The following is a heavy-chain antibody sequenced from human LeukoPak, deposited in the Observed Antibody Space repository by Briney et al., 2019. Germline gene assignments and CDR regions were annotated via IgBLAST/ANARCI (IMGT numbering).Heavy chain of an antibody. Sequence: GASVKVSCKASGYTFTSYGISWVRQAPGQGLEWMGWISAYNGNTNYAQKLQGRVTMTTDTSTSTAYMELRSLRSDDTAVYYCARDLVPEETWIQLWLEDEGFDYWGQGTLVTVSS. CDR2: ISAYNGNT. V-gene: IGHV1-18*01. CDR3: ARDLVPEETWIQLWLEDEGFDY. J-gene: IGHJ4*02. CDR1: GYTFTSYG. D-gene: IGHD5-18*01.